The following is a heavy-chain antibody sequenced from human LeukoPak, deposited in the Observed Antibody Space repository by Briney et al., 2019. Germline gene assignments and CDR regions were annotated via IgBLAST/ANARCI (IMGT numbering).Heavy chain of an antibody. CDR1: GYNFIAYY. J-gene: IGHJ6*03. Sequence: RASVKVSCKASGYNFIAYYIHWVRQAPGQGLEWMGWINPKTGDTKNAQKFQGRLTMTRDTSTSTLYMDLNSPRSDDTAVYYCARIDFWRGDMDVWGKGTTVSVSS. CDR2: INPKTGDT. CDR3: ARIDFWRGDMDV. V-gene: IGHV1-2*02. D-gene: IGHD3-3*01.